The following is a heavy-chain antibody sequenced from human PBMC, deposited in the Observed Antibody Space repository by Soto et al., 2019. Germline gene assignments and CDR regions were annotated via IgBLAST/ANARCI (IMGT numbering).Heavy chain of an antibody. Sequence: QVQLVQSGAEVKKPVSSVKVSCKASGYTFTNFGISWVRQAPGQGLERMGRISAYNGNTNYPQNFQGRVTMTAVPSTSTAYMELTSPRSHDIALYYCARGGTPTAYWGQGTLVTVSS. D-gene: IGHD2-21*02. CDR3: ARGGTPTAY. CDR1: GYTFTNFG. CDR2: ISAYNGNT. J-gene: IGHJ4*02. V-gene: IGHV1-18*03.